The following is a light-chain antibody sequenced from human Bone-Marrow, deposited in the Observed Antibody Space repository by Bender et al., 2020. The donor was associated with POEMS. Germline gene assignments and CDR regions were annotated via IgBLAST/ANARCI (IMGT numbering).Light chain of an antibody. V-gene: IGLV1-44*01. Sequence: QSVLTQPPSASGTPGQRVTISCSGAGSNIASNTVNWYQQLPGAAPTLLIYRNNQRPSGVPDRFSGSKSGTSASLAITGLQSDDEAIYFCVAWDASLNGWVFGGGTKLTVL. CDR2: RNN. CDR1: GSNIASNT. J-gene: IGLJ3*02. CDR3: VAWDASLNGWV.